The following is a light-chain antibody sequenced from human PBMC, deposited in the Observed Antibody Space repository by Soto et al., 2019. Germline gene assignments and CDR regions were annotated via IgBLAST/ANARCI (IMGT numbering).Light chain of an antibody. Sequence: QSVLTKPPSASGTPGQRVTISCSGSSSNIGSNTVSWYQQLPGSAPKLLIYSDNKRPSGVPDRFSGSKSGTSASLAISGLQSEDEADYYCAAWDDSLSGVVFGGGTKLTVL. V-gene: IGLV1-44*01. J-gene: IGLJ2*01. CDR1: SSNIGSNT. CDR2: SDN. CDR3: AAWDDSLSGVV.